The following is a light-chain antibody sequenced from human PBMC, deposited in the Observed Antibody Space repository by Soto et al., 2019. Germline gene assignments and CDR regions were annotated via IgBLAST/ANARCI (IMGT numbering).Light chain of an antibody. CDR3: QQGHNWPLT. CDR2: GAS. Sequence: EIVMTQSPATLSVSPGESATLSCRASQSISSELAWYQQKPGQPPRLLIYGASTRATGVPARFTGSGSGSDFTLTISGLQSEDFAVYYCQQGHNWPLTFVQGNRLEI. J-gene: IGKJ2*01. CDR1: QSISSE. V-gene: IGKV3-15*01.